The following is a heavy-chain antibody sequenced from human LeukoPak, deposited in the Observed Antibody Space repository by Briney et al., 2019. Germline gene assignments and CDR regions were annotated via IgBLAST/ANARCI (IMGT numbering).Heavy chain of an antibody. D-gene: IGHD3-10*01. CDR3: ARGGMVRGIIDYYGMDV. V-gene: IGHV1-69*04. Sequence: SVKVSCKASGGTFSNYAITWVRQAPGQGLEWMGRTIPILGVASSAQKFQDRVTLTADRSTTTAYMELRRLRSEDTAVYYCARGGMVRGIIDYYGMDVWGQGTTVTVSS. CDR1: GGTFSNYA. J-gene: IGHJ6*02. CDR2: TIPILGVA.